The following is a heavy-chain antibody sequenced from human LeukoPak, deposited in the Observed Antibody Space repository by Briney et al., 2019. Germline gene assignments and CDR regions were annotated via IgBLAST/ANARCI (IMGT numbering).Heavy chain of an antibody. CDR3: ARVKGYDSSGPFDY. D-gene: IGHD3-22*01. CDR2: IKSDGSST. J-gene: IGHJ4*02. V-gene: IGHV3-74*01. Sequence: GGSLGLSCAASGFIFSSYWMHWVRQAPGKGLVWVSRIKSDGSSTSYADSVKGRFTISRDNAKNTLYLQMNSLRVEDTAVYYCARVKGYDSSGPFDYWGQGTLVTVSS. CDR1: GFIFSSYW.